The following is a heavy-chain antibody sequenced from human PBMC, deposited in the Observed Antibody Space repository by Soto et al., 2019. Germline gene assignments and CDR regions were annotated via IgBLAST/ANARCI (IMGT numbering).Heavy chain of an antibody. CDR3: ARVGITIFGVVTYYYGMDV. CDR2: ISAYNGNT. Sequence: ASAKVSCKASGYTFTSYGISWVRQAPGQGLEWMGWISAYNGNTNYAQKLQGRVTMTTDTSTSTAYMELRSLRSDDTAVYYCARVGITIFGVVTYYYGMDVWGQGTTVTVSS. J-gene: IGHJ6*02. V-gene: IGHV1-18*04. CDR1: GYTFTSYG. D-gene: IGHD3-3*01.